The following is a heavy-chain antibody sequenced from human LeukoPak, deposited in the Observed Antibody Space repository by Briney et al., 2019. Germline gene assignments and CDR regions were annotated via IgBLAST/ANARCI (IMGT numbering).Heavy chain of an antibody. V-gene: IGHV4-59*01. D-gene: IGHD6-13*01. CDR3: ARGSIAAAEGSHWFDP. Sequence: SETLSLTCSVSGGSISSYYWSWLRQPPGKGLEWIGYIYYSGSTNYNPSLKSRVTISVDTSKNQFSLKVSSVTAADTAVYYCARGSIAAAEGSHWFDPWGQGTLVTVSS. CDR1: GGSISSYY. CDR2: IYYSGST. J-gene: IGHJ5*02.